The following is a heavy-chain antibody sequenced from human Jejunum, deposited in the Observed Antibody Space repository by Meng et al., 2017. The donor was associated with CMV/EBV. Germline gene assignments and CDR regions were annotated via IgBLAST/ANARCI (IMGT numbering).Heavy chain of an antibody. CDR1: GGSLIGTNW. Sequence: QVQLQESGPGLVRPSGTLSLTCVVSGGSLIGTNWWNWVRQPPGGGLEWIGEIFHSGATNYNPSLKSRVTISIDNSKDQFSLKLTSVTAADTAVYFCGDPPAGYWGQGVLVTVSS. V-gene: IGHV4-4*02. CDR2: IFHSGAT. CDR3: GDPPAGY. J-gene: IGHJ4*02.